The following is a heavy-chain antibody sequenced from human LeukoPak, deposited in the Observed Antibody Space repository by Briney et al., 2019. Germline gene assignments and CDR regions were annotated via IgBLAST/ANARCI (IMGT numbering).Heavy chain of an antibody. CDR3: ARLSDF. CDR2: INYSGST. J-gene: IGHJ4*02. V-gene: IGHV4-39*01. Sequence: SETLSLTCTVSGGATSSDSYYWGWIRQPPGKGLEWIASINYSGSTYYNPSLNSRATISVDTSKTQFSLRLSSVTAADTAVYYCARLSDFWGQGILVTVSS. CDR1: GGATSSDSYY.